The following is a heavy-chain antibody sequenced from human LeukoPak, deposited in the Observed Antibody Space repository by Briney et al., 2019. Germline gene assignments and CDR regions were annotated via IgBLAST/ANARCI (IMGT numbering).Heavy chain of an antibody. Sequence: SETLSLTCTVSGGSISSYYWNWIRQPAGKGLEWIGRIYTSGSTNYNPSLKSRVTMSVDTSKNQFSLKLSSVTAADTAVYYCASLYRGNQLLVRRDAFDIWGQGTIVTVS. V-gene: IGHV4-4*07. CDR3: ASLYRGNQLLVRRDAFDI. D-gene: IGHD2-2*01. CDR2: IYTSGST. CDR1: GGSISSYY. J-gene: IGHJ3*02.